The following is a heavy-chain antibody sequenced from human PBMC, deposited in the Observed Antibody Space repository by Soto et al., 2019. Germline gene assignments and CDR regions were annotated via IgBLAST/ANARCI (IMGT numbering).Heavy chain of an antibody. D-gene: IGHD3-22*01. Sequence: PGGSLRLSCAASGFTVSSNYMSWVRQAPGKGLEWVSVIYSGGSTYYADSVKGRFTISRDNSKNTLYLQMNSLRAEDTAVYYCAHHYYDSSGYYYALDYWGQGILVTVSS. CDR1: GFTVSSNY. J-gene: IGHJ4*02. V-gene: IGHV3-53*01. CDR2: IYSGGST. CDR3: AHHYYDSSGYYYALDY.